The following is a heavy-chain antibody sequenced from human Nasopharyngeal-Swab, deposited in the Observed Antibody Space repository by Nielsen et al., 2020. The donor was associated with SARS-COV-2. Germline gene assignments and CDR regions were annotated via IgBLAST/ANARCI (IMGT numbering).Heavy chain of an antibody. Sequence: SGPTLVHPTQTLTLTCTFSGFSLSTSGMCVSWIRPPPGKALEWLALIDWDSDKYYSTSLKSRLTISKDTSNNQVVLTLTNLDPEDTATYYCTRTPATGYYFDYWGQGTLVTVSS. V-gene: IGHV2-70*01. CDR3: TRTPATGYYFDY. CDR2: IDWDSDK. J-gene: IGHJ4*02. D-gene: IGHD1-1*01. CDR1: GFSLSTSGMC.